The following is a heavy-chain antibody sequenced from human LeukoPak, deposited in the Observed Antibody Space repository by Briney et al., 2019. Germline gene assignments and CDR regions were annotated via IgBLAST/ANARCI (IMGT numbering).Heavy chain of an antibody. CDR3: ARGPPSGYGTTWFDY. CDR1: GFTFPSCW. J-gene: IGHJ4*02. V-gene: IGHV3-7*01. D-gene: IGHD2/OR15-2a*01. Sequence: GGSLRLSCAASGFTFPSCWMGWVRQAPGKGLEWVASIKSGGSDKYYVDSVKGRFTISRDDAKNSLYLEVNNLRAEDTAVYYCARGPPSGYGTTWFDYWGKGTLVTVSS. CDR2: IKSGGSDK.